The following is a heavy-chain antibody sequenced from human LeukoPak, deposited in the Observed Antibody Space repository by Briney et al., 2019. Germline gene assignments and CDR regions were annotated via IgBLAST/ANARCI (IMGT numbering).Heavy chain of an antibody. V-gene: IGHV4-31*03. CDR2: IYYSGST. CDR1: GGSISSGGYY. J-gene: IGHJ4*02. D-gene: IGHD1-26*01. CDR3: ARESRYSGLGSSRGFDY. Sequence: SQTLSLTCTVSGGSISSGGYYWSWIRQHPGKGLEWIGYIYYSGSTYYNPSLKSRVTISVDTSKNQFSLKLSSVTAADTAVYYCARESRYSGLGSSRGFDYWGQGTLVTVSS.